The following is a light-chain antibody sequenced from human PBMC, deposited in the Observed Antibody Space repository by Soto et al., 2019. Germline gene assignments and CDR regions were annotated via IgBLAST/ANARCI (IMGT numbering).Light chain of an antibody. J-gene: IGKJ2*01. CDR2: GAS. CDR3: QQYGSQPMYT. Sequence: EIVLTQSPGTLSLSPGERATLSCRASQSVSSSYLAWYQQKPGQSPRLLIYGASSRATGIPDRFSGSGSRTDFTLTISRREPEDFAVYYCQQYGSQPMYTFGQGTKLEIK. V-gene: IGKV3-20*01. CDR1: QSVSSSY.